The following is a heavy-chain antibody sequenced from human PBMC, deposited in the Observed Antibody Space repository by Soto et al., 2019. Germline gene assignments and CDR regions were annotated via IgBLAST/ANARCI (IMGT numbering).Heavy chain of an antibody. CDR3: ARIVGPYQPLHWDEYYFDH. J-gene: IGHJ4*02. V-gene: IGHV3-7*01. CDR1: GFTFSSYW. D-gene: IGHD2-2*01. CDR2: IKQDGSER. Sequence: GGSLRLSCAASGFTFSSYWMTWVRQAPGKGLEWVAHIKQDGSERSYVDSVRGRFTISRDNAKNSLYLQMSSLRAEDTGVYYCARIVGPYQPLHWDEYYFDHWGQGTLVTVSS.